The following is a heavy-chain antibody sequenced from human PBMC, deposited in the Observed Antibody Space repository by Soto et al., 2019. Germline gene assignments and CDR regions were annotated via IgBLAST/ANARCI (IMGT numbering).Heavy chain of an antibody. D-gene: IGHD2-8*01. CDR1: GYTFTSYG. CDR2: VSAYNGDT. J-gene: IGHJ4*02. Sequence: ASVKVSCKASGYTFTSYGISWVRQAPGQGLEWKGWVSAYNGDTNYAQNFQGRVTMTTDTSTSTAYMDLRSLRSDDTATYYCARDRGYCANGVCFRYDYWGQGTLVTVSS. V-gene: IGHV1-18*01. CDR3: ARDRGYCANGVCFRYDY.